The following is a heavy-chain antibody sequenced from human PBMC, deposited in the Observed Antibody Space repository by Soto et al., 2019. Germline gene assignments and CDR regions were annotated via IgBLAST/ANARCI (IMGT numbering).Heavy chain of an antibody. J-gene: IGHJ6*02. CDR2: ISGSGGST. D-gene: IGHD6-25*01. Sequence: EVQLLESGGGLVQPGGSLRLSCAASGFTFSSYAMSWVRQAPGKGLEWVSAISGSGGSTYYADSVKGPFTIYRDNSKNTLYLKMNSLRAEDTAVYYCAKDSRGVAAAGGEYYYYGMDVWGQGTTVTVSS. CDR1: GFTFSSYA. CDR3: AKDSRGVAAAGGEYYYYGMDV. V-gene: IGHV3-23*01.